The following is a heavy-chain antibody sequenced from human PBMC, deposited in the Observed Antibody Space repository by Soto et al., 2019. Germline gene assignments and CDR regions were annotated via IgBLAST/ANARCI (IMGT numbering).Heavy chain of an antibody. Sequence: EVQLLESGGGLVQPGGSLRLSCVVSGFTFGSYAMSWVRQAPEKGPEWVAILGGNGFTTYYADSVKGRFTISGDKFKSKLFLEINSLRAGGTGGYYSAQALRPRFNFFYNMGVWGRGTSVTVSS. V-gene: IGHV3-23*01. CDR3: AQALRPRFNFFYNMGV. D-gene: IGHD4-17*01. J-gene: IGHJ6*03. CDR2: LGGNGFTT. CDR1: GFTFGSYA.